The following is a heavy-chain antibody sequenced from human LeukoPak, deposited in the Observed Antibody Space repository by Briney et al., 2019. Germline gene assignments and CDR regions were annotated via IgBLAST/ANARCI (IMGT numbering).Heavy chain of an antibody. Sequence: AFVKLACKASGYTFTSYGISWVRQAPGQGLEWMGWISAYNGNTKHAQHPQDRVTMTTDTSTSTAYMELRSLRSDDTAVYYCARGFLAVPAAFDYWGKGTVDPVSS. CDR3: ARGFLAVPAAFDY. D-gene: IGHD2-2*01. J-gene: IGHJ4*02. V-gene: IGHV1-18*01. CDR2: ISAYNGNT. CDR1: GYTFTSYG.